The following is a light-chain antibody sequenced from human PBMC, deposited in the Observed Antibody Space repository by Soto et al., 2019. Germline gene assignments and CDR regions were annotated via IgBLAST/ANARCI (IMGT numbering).Light chain of an antibody. V-gene: IGLV2-11*01. Sequence: QSVLTQPRSVSGSPGQSVNISCTGTSSDVGGYNYVSWYQQHPGKAPKLMIYDVSKRPSGVPDRFSGSKSGNTASLTISGLQAEDEADYYCCSYAGSYTWVFGTGTKVTVL. CDR1: SSDVGGYNY. CDR3: CSYAGSYTWV. J-gene: IGLJ1*01. CDR2: DVS.